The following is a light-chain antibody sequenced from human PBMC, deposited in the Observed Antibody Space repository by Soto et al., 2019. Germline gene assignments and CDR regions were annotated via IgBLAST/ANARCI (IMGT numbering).Light chain of an antibody. J-gene: IGKJ4*01. Sequence: DIQMTQSPSSLSASIGDRVTITCRASQTISDYLNWYQQKPGKAPKLLIYAASSLQGGVPSRFSGSGSGTDFTFTISSLQPEDIATYYCQQGLTFGGGTKVDIK. V-gene: IGKV1-39*01. CDR3: QQGLT. CDR2: AAS. CDR1: QTISDY.